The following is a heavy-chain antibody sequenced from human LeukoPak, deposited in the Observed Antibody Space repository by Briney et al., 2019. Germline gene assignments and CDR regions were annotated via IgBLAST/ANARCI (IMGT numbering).Heavy chain of an antibody. CDR1: GGSISSSSYY. CDR3: ARDQEATVTSVYYYGMDV. D-gene: IGHD4-17*01. CDR2: IYYSGST. J-gene: IGHJ6*02. Sequence: PSETLSLTCTVSGGSISSSSYYWGWIRQPPGKGLEWIGSIYYSGSTYYNPSLKSRVTISVDTSKNQFSLKLSSVAAADTAVYYCARDQEATVTSVYYYGMDVWGQGTTVTVSS. V-gene: IGHV4-39*07.